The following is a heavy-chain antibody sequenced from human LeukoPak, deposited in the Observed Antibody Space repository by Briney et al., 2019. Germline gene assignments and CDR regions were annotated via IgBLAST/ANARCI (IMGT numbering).Heavy chain of an antibody. D-gene: IGHD2-8*01. CDR2: INHSGST. CDR1: GGSFSGYY. J-gene: IGHJ6*03. Sequence: SETLSLTCAVYGGSFSGYYWSWIRQPPGKGPEWIGEINHSGSTNYNPSLKSRVTISVDTSKNQFSLKLSSVTAADTAVYYCARSPRVSNDYYYMDVWGKGTTVTVSS. V-gene: IGHV4-34*01. CDR3: ARSPRVSNDYYYMDV.